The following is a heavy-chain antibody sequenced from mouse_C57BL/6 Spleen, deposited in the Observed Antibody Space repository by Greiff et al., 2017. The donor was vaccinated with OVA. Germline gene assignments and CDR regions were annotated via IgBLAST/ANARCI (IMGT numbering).Heavy chain of an antibody. CDR3: ARLVTTGDWYFDV. D-gene: IGHD2-3*01. Sequence: VQLQQSGPELVKPGASVKIPCKASGYTFTDYNMDWVKQSHGKSLEWIGDINPNNGGTIYNQKFKGKATLTVDKSSSTAYMELRSLTSEDTAVYYCARLVTTGDWYFDVWGTGTTVNVSS. CDR1: GYTFTDYN. J-gene: IGHJ1*02. CDR2: INPNNGGT. V-gene: IGHV1-18*01.